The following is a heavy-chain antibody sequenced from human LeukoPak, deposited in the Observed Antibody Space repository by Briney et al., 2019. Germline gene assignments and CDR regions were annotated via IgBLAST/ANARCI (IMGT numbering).Heavy chain of an antibody. D-gene: IGHD5-24*01. CDR3: ARDLVIEMADNDY. Sequence: PGGSLRLSCAASGFTVSSNYMSWVRQAPGKGLEWVSVIYSGGSTYYADSVKGRFTISRDNSKNTLYLQMNSLRAEDTAVYYCARDLVIEMADNDYWGQGTLVTVSS. V-gene: IGHV3-66*01. J-gene: IGHJ4*02. CDR1: GFTVSSNY. CDR2: IYSGGST.